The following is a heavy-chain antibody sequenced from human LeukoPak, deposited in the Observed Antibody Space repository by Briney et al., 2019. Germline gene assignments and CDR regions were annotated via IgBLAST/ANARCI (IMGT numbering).Heavy chain of an antibody. CDR3: ARDRYWYFDL. CDR1: GGSISSYY. J-gene: IGHJ2*01. V-gene: IGHV4-59*01. CDR2: IYYSGST. Sequence: RTSETLSLTCTVSGGSISSYYWSWIRQPPGKGLEWIGYIYYSGSTNYTPSLKSRVTISVATSKNQFSLKLSSVTAADTAVYYCARDRYWYFDLWGRGTLVTVSS.